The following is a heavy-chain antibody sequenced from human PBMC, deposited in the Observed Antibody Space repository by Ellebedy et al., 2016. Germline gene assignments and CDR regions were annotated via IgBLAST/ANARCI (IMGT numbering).Heavy chain of an antibody. D-gene: IGHD6-6*01. CDR2: IYHSGST. J-gene: IGHJ4*02. CDR1: GGSISSGGYS. Sequence: LRLSCAVSGGSISSGGYSWSWIRQPPGKGLEWIGYIYHSGSTYYNPSLKSRVTISVDRSKNQFSLKLSYVTAADTAVYYCARGGPSIAARGAYYWGQGTLVTVSS. CDR3: ARGGPSIAARGAYY. V-gene: IGHV4-30-2*01.